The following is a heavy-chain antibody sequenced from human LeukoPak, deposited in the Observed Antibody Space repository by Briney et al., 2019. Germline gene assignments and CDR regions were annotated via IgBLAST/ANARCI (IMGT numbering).Heavy chain of an antibody. CDR2: IKRDGSQK. CDR1: GFSFSSNW. CDR3: ARLGLEVGGPNWFDP. Sequence: GGSLRLSCAAPGFSFSSNWMGWVSQAPGKGLEWVAHIKRDGSQKYYLDSVKGRFTISRDNAKNSLYLQMNSLRVEDSAVYYCARLGLEVGGPNWFDPWGQGTLVTVSS. V-gene: IGHV3-7*01. D-gene: IGHD1-1*01. J-gene: IGHJ5*02.